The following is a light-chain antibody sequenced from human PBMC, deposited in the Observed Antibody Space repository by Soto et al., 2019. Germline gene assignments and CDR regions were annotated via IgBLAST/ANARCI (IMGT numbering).Light chain of an antibody. CDR3: QEHGNWPRRT. J-gene: IGKJ3*01. V-gene: IGKV3-11*01. CDR1: ESLYTY. CDR2: DTS. Sequence: EIVLTQSPATLSLSPGXRATLSCRASESLYTYLAWFQQKPGQAPRLLIYDTSRRATGVPARFSGSGAGTDYTLTISSLEPEDFAVYYCQEHGNWPRRTFGPGTKVDN.